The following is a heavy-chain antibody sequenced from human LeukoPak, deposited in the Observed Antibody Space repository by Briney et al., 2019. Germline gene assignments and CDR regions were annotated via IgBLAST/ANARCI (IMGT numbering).Heavy chain of an antibody. J-gene: IGHJ4*02. CDR1: GGTSSSYA. D-gene: IGHD3-16*01. V-gene: IGHV1-69*01. Sequence: GSSVKVSCKASGGTSSSYAISWVRQAPGQGLEWMGGIIPIFGTANYAQKFQGRVTITADESTSTAYTELSSLRSEDTAVYYCARDLYRKGFDYWGQGTLVTVSS. CDR2: IIPIFGTA. CDR3: ARDLYRKGFDY.